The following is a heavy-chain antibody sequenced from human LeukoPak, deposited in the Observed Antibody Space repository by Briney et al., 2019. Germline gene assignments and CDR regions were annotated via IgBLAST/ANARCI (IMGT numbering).Heavy chain of an antibody. CDR1: GYTFTSYY. CDR2: IDPSGGRS. Sequence: ASVKVSCKASGYTFTSYYMHWLRQAPGQGPEWMGIIDPSGGRSSHAQKFQGRLTMTRDTSTSTVYMELYSLRSEDTAVYYCVRGYSGYENDYWGQGTLVTVSS. CDR3: VRGYSGYENDY. J-gene: IGHJ4*02. V-gene: IGHV1-46*03. D-gene: IGHD5-12*01.